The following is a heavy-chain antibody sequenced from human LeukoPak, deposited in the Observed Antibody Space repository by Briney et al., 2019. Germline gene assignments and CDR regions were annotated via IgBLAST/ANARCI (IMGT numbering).Heavy chain of an antibody. V-gene: IGHV4-34*01. Sequence: SETLSLTCAVSGGPFSGYFRSWIRQSSGKGLEWIGEIHNSGTTNYNPSLNSRVTISEDTSKNQFYLNLSSVTAADTAVYYCARRYYYNLGSFPFDFWGQGTLVTVSS. D-gene: IGHD3-10*01. CDR1: GGPFSGYF. CDR3: ARRYYYNLGSFPFDF. J-gene: IGHJ4*02. CDR2: IHNSGTT.